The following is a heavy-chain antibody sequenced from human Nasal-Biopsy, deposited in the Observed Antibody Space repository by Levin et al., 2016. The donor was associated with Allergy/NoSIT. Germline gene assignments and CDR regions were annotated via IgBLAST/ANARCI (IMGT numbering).Heavy chain of an antibody. Sequence: ASVKVSCKASGYTFSGHYIHWVRQAPEQGLEWMGWINPNSGVTKYAQKFQGRVTMTRDTAISTAYMELSSLRSDDTAVYYCVREHYGSGRSQRDNYYHMDLWGRGTTVTVSS. J-gene: IGHJ6*02. CDR1: GYTFSGHY. D-gene: IGHD3-10*01. CDR3: VREHYGSGRSQRDNYYHMDL. V-gene: IGHV1-2*02. CDR2: INPNSGVT.